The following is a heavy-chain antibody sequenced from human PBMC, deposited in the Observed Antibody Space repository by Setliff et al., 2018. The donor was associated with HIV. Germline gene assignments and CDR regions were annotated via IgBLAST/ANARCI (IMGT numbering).Heavy chain of an antibody. CDR1: GFTFSNHV. CDR2: ISSSSSYI. Sequence: PGGSLRLSCAASGFTFSNHVMNWVRQAPGKGLEWVSSISSSSSYIYYADSVKGRFTISRDNAKNSLYLQMNSLRAEDTAVYYCARAGRYGAETDYWGQGTLVTVSS. D-gene: IGHD5-12*01. J-gene: IGHJ4*02. V-gene: IGHV3-21*01. CDR3: ARAGRYGAETDY.